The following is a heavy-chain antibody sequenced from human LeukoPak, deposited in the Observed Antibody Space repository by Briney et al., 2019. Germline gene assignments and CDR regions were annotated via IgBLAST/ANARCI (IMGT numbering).Heavy chain of an antibody. CDR2: INPSGGST. CDR3: ARDRTDYYDSSGYHDY. Sequence: GASVKVSCKASGYTFTSYYMHWVRQAPGQGLEWMGIINPSGGSTSYAQKFQGRVTMTRDTSTSTVYMELSSLRSEDTAVNYCARDRTDYYDSSGYHDYWGQGTLVTVSS. V-gene: IGHV1-46*01. D-gene: IGHD3-22*01. CDR1: GYTFTSYY. J-gene: IGHJ4*02.